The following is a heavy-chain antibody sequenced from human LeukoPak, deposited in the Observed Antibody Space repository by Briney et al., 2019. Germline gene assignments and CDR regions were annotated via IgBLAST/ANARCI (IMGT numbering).Heavy chain of an antibody. CDR3: ARVLGFGEPSGY. V-gene: IGHV1-18*01. J-gene: IGHJ4*02. CDR1: GYTFTSYG. Sequence: ASVTVSCKASGYTFTSYGISWVRQAPGQGLEWMGWISAYNGNTNYPQKSHGRATMTTHPTTSTAYMELRSPRYNDTAVYYCARVLGFGEPSGYWGQGTLVTVSS. D-gene: IGHD3-10*01. CDR2: ISAYNGNT.